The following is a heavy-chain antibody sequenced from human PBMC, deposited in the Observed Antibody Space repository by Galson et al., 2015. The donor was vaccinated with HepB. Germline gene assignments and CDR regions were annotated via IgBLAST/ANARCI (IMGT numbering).Heavy chain of an antibody. V-gene: IGHV1-46*03. CDR3: ASGGGYYDILTGYYPLYGMDV. CDR1: GYTFTSYA. CDR2: INPSGGST. J-gene: IGHJ6*02. D-gene: IGHD3-9*01. Sequence: SVKVSCKASGYTFTSYAMHWVRQAPGQRLEWMGIINPSGGSTSYAQKFQGRVTMTRDTSTSTVYMELSSLRSEDTAVYYCASGGGYYDILTGYYPLYGMDVWGQGTTVTVSS.